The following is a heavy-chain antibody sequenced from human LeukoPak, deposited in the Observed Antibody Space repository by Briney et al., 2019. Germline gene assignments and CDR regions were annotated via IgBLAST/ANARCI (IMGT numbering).Heavy chain of an antibody. Sequence: SQTLSLTCTVSGDSISSGNYYWSWIRQPAGKGLEWIGRIYTSGSTNYNPSLKSRITISVDTSKNQFSLKLSSVTAADTAVYYCARVMVRGFSMDVWGKGTTVTISS. CDR3: ARVMVRGFSMDV. CDR2: IYTSGST. D-gene: IGHD3-10*01. V-gene: IGHV4-61*02. J-gene: IGHJ6*04. CDR1: GDSISSGNYY.